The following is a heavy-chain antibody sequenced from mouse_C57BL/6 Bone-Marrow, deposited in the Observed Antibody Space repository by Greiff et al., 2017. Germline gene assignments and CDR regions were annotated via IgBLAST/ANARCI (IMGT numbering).Heavy chain of an antibody. V-gene: IGHV1-81*01. J-gene: IGHJ2*01. D-gene: IGHD2-4*01. CDR2: SYPRSGNT. CDR1: GYTFTSYG. Sequence: QVQLKESGAELARPGASVKLSCKASGYTFTSYGISWVKQRTGQGLEWIGESYPRSGNTYYNEKFKGKATRTADKSSSTAYMELRSLTSEDSAVYFCAREPIYYDYYYFDYWGQGTTLTVSS. CDR3: AREPIYYDYYYFDY.